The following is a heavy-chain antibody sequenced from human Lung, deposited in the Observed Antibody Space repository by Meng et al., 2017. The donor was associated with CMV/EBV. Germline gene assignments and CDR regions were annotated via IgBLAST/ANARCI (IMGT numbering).Heavy chain of an antibody. J-gene: IGHJ6*02. D-gene: IGHD2-2*03. V-gene: IGHV3-23*01. CDR3: AKDWVDIVVVPAADV. Sequence: GGSLRLSCAASGFTFSNYAMSWVRQAPGKGLEWVSAISGSGGSTYYADSVKGRFTISRDNSKNTLYLQMNSLRAEDTAVYYCAKDWVDIVVVPAADVWGQGTTVTVSS. CDR1: GFTFSNYA. CDR2: ISGSGGST.